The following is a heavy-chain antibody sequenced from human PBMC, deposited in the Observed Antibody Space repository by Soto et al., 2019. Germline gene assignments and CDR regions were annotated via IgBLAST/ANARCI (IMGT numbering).Heavy chain of an antibody. J-gene: IGHJ4*02. V-gene: IGHV4-34*01. D-gene: IGHD1-1*01. CDR3: ARDSPQLDYFDY. CDR2: INHSGST. CDR1: GGSFSGYY. Sequence: SETLSLTCAVYGGSFSGYYWSWIRQPPGKGLEWIGEINHSGSTNYNPSLKSRVTISVDTPKNQFSLKLSSVTAADTAVYYCARDSPQLDYFDYWGQGTLVTVSS.